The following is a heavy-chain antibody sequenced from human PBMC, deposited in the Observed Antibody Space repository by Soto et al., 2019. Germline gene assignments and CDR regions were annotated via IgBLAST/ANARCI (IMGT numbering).Heavy chain of an antibody. CDR3: ARADGSGSYPY. CDR1: GFSFSRYA. V-gene: IGHV3-64*01. J-gene: IGHJ4*02. D-gene: IGHD3-10*01. CDR2: ITNNGGST. Sequence: SLRLSCAVSGFSFSRYAMHWVRQAPGKGLEYVSAITNNGGSTYYANSVMGRFTISRDNSKNTLYLQMGSLRPEDMAVYYCARADGSGSYPYWGQGTLVTVSS.